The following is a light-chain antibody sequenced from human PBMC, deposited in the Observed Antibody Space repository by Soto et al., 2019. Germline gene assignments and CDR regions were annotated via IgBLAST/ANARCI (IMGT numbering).Light chain of an antibody. CDR3: QQRSNWPGT. CDR1: QSVSSY. J-gene: IGKJ1*01. V-gene: IGKV3-11*01. CDR2: DAS. Sequence: EIVLTQSPATLSLSPGERATLSCRASQSVSSYLAWYQQKPGQAPRLLIYDASNSATGIPARFSGSGSGTDFTLTISSLEPEDLAVYYCQQRSNWPGTFGQGTKVEIK.